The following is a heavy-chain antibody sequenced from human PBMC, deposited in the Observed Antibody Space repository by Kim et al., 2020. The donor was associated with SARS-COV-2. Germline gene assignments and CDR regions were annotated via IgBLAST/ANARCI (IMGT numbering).Heavy chain of an antibody. D-gene: IGHD3-3*01. CDR3: ARDRGSTIRVSGVANPHGMDV. CDR1: GFNFSSNS. CDR2: ISSNGGST. V-gene: IGHV3-64*01. Sequence: GGSLRLSCAASGFNFSSNSMYWVRQAPGKGLQYVSVISSNGGSTYYANFVKGRFIISRDNSKNTLYLQMDSLRAEDMGVYYCARDRGSTIRVSGVANPHGMDVWGQGTTVPVSS. J-gene: IGHJ6*02.